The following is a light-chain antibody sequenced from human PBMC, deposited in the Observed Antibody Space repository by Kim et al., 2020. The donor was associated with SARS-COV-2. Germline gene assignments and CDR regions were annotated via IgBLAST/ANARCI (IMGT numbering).Light chain of an antibody. J-gene: IGKJ4*01. CDR2: DAS. Sequence: EIVLTQSPATLSLSPGERATLSCRASQSVSSYLAWYQQKPGQAPRLLIYDASNRATGSPARFSGSGSGTDFTLTISSLEPEGFAVYYCQQRSNWPTFGGGTKVDIK. CDR1: QSVSSY. V-gene: IGKV3-11*01. CDR3: QQRSNWPT.